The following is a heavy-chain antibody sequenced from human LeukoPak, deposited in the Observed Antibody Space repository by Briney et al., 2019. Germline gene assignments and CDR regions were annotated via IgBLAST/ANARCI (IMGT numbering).Heavy chain of an antibody. V-gene: IGHV1-69*05. CDR2: IIPIFGTA. J-gene: IGHJ4*02. CDR3: ARVYCSGGSCYDDY. CDR1: GGTFSSYA. Sequence: ASVKVSCKASGGTFSSYAISWVRQAPGQGLEWMGGIIPIFGTANYAQKFQGRVTMTRDTSTSTVYMELSSLRSEDTAVYYCARVYCSGGSCYDDYWGQGTLVTVSS. D-gene: IGHD2-15*01.